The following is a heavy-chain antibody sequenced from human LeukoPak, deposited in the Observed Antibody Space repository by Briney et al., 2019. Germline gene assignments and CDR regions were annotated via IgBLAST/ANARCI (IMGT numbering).Heavy chain of an antibody. CDR3: ARLPRGFRYSGYDFYFDY. Sequence: GESLKISRKGSGYSFTSYWIGWVRQMPGKGLEWMGIIYPGDSDTRYSPSFQGQVTISADKSISTAYLQWSSLKASDTAMCYCARLPRGFRYSGYDFYFDYWGQGTLVTVSS. V-gene: IGHV5-51*01. D-gene: IGHD5-12*01. CDR2: IYPGDSDT. CDR1: GYSFTSYW. J-gene: IGHJ4*02.